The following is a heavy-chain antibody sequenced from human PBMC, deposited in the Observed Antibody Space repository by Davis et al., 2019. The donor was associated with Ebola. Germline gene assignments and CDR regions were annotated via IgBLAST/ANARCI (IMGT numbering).Heavy chain of an antibody. J-gene: IGHJ6*02. CDR3: ARTPREGNFLYYYYGMDV. V-gene: IGHV2-5*02. CDR2: IYWDDDK. CDR1: GFSLSTSGVG. Sequence: SGPTLVKPTPTLTLTCTFSGFSLSTSGVGVGWIRQPPGKALEWLALIYWDDDKRYSPSLKTRLTISKDTSKNQVVLTMTNMDPVDTATYYCARTPREGNFLYYYYGMDVWGQGTTVTVSS. D-gene: IGHD1-7*01.